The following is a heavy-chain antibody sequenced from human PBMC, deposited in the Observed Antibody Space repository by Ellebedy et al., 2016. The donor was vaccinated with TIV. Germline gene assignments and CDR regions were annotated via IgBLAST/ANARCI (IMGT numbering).Heavy chain of an antibody. D-gene: IGHD6-13*01. CDR3: ARRGLTAGGTLLYY. Sequence: PGGSLRLSCVVSGFTFSSYAMTRVRQAPGKGLEWVSTISDSATTYYADSVKGRFTISRDNAENSLYLQMNSLRAEDTAVYYCARRGLTAGGTLLYYWGQGTLVTVSS. CDR2: ISDSATT. CDR1: GFTFSSYA. J-gene: IGHJ4*02. V-gene: IGHV3-23*01.